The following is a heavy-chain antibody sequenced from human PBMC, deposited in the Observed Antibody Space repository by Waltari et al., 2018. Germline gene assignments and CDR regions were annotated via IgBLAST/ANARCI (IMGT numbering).Heavy chain of an antibody. CDR3: AREKGSGSYYNAYAFDI. Sequence: EVQLVESGGGLIQPGGSLRLSCAASGFTVSSNYMSWVRQAPGKGLEWVSVIYSGGSTYYADSGKGRFTISRDNSKNTLYLQMNSLRAEDTAVYYCAREKGSGSYYNAYAFDIWGQGTMVIVSS. CDR2: IYSGGST. V-gene: IGHV3-53*01. CDR1: GFTVSSNY. J-gene: IGHJ3*02. D-gene: IGHD3-10*01.